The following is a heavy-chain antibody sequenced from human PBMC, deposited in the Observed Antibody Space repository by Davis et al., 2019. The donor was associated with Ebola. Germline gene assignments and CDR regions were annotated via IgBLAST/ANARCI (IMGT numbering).Heavy chain of an antibody. J-gene: IGHJ4*02. CDR1: GGSISSSSYY. D-gene: IGHD5-12*01. CDR2: IYYSGST. CDR3: ARVQRSGYDYGFFDY. V-gene: IGHV4-39*07. Sequence: PSETLSLTCTVSGGSISSSSYYWGWIRQPPGKGLEWIGSIYYSGSTNYNPSLKSRVTISVDTSKNQFSLKLSSVTAADTAVYYCARVQRSGYDYGFFDYWGQGTLVTVSS.